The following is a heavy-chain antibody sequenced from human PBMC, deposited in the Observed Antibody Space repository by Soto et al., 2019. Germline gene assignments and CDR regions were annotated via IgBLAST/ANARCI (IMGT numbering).Heavy chain of an antibody. J-gene: IGHJ6*02. CDR2: ISGSGGST. CDR3: AKGIRGYCSSTSCYKGDYYYYGMDV. CDR1: GFTFNTYT. D-gene: IGHD2-2*02. Sequence: EVQMLESGGGLVQPGGSLRLSCAASGFTFNTYTMSWVRQAPGKGLEWVPGISGSGGSTSDAESVKGRFTISRDNSKNTLFLQMNSLTAEDTAVYYCAKGIRGYCSSTSCYKGDYYYYGMDVWGQGTTVTVSS. V-gene: IGHV3-23*01.